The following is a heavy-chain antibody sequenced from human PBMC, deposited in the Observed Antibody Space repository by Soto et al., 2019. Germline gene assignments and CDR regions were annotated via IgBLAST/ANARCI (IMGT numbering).Heavy chain of an antibody. J-gene: IGHJ6*02. CDR2: IIPIFGTA. Sequence: QVQLVQSGAEVKKPGSSVKVSCKASGGTFSSYAISWVRQAPGQGLEWMGGIIPIFGTANYAQKFQGRVTITADESTSTAYVELSSVRSEDTAVYYCARESYCSSTSCYYYYYGMDVWGQGTTVTVSS. CDR1: GGTFSSYA. V-gene: IGHV1-69*01. D-gene: IGHD2-2*01. CDR3: ARESYCSSTSCYYYYYGMDV.